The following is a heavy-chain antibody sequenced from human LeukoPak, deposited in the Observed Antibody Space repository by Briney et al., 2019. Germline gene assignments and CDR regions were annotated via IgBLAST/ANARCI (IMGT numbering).Heavy chain of an antibody. D-gene: IGHD1-26*01. Sequence: GGSLRLSCAASGFTFSGYWMHWVRQAPGKGLAWVSVIRSDGSITTYADSVKGRFTISRDNSKNTLYLQMNSLRGEDTAVYYCARGGLTIAEATTSWYLDYWGQGTLVTVSS. CDR3: ARGGLTIAEATTSWYLDY. J-gene: IGHJ4*02. CDR2: IRSDGSIT. CDR1: GFTFSGYW. V-gene: IGHV3-74*01.